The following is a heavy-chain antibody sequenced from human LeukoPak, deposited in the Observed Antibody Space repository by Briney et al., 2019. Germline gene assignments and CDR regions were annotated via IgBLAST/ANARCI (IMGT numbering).Heavy chain of an antibody. J-gene: IGHJ4*02. D-gene: IGHD6-19*01. CDR3: ARVNSAWYGALDY. CDR2: IYYTGTT. Sequence: SETLSLTCTVSGGSISSYYWSWIRQPPGKGLEWIGYIYYTGTTNYNPSLNSRVTISVDTSKNQFSLKLSSVAAADTAVYYCARVNSAWYGALDYWGQGTMVTVSS. CDR1: GGSISSYY. V-gene: IGHV4-59*01.